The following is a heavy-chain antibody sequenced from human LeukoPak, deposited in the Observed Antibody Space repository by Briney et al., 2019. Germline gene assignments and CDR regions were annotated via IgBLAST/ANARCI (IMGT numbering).Heavy chain of an antibody. D-gene: IGHD3-22*01. V-gene: IGHV4-34*01. Sequence: SETLSLTCAVYGGSFSGYYWSWIRQPPGKGLEWIGEINHSGSTNYNPSLKSRVTISVDTSKNQFSLKLSSVTAADTAVYYCAKEKYDTSGYYHDYWGQGTLVTVSS. J-gene: IGHJ4*02. CDR3: AKEKYDTSGYYHDY. CDR1: GGSFSGYY. CDR2: INHSGST.